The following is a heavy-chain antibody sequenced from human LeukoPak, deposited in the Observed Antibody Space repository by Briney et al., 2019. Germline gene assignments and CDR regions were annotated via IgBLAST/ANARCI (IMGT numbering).Heavy chain of an antibody. CDR2: INPNSGGT. CDR3: ARRGAVGAITSAFDI. V-gene: IGHV1-2*02. Sequence: ASVKVSCKASGYTFTGYYMHWVRQAAGQGLEWRGWINPNSGGTNYAQKFQGRVTMTTDTSISTAYMELSRLRSDDTALYYCARRGAVGAITSAFDIWGQGTMVIVSS. CDR1: GYTFTGYY. J-gene: IGHJ3*02. D-gene: IGHD3-16*01.